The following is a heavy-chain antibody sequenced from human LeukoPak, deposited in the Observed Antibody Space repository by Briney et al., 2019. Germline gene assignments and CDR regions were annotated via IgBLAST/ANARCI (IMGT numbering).Heavy chain of an antibody. V-gene: IGHV3-30-3*01. Sequence: GGSLRLSCAASGFTFSSYAMHWVRQAPGKGLEWVAVISYDGSSKYYADSVKGRFTISRDNSKNTLYLQMNSLRAEDTAVYYCARGAWYYDSSGPKDYWGQGTLVTVSS. CDR3: ARGAWYYDSSGPKDY. CDR2: ISYDGSSK. J-gene: IGHJ4*02. D-gene: IGHD3-22*01. CDR1: GFTFSSYA.